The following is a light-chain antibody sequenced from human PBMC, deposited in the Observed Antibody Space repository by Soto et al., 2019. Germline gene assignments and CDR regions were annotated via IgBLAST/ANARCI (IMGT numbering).Light chain of an antibody. CDR2: EVS. CDR1: SSDIGNYDF. J-gene: IGLJ2*01. Sequence: QSALTQPASVSGSPGQSITISCTGTSSDIGNYDFVSWYQQVPGTAPKAMIYEVSSRPSGVSNRFSGSKSGNTASLTISGLHAEDEAYYYCSSYTTSTSFSLFGGGTKLTVL. V-gene: IGLV2-14*01. CDR3: SSYTTSTSFSL.